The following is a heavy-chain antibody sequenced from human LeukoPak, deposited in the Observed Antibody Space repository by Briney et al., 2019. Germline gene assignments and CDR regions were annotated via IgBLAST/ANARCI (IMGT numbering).Heavy chain of an antibody. CDR3: ASYYDFWSGFWFDP. V-gene: IGHV4-39*01. Sequence: PSETLSLTCTVSGGSISSSSYYWGWIRQPPGEGLEWIGSIYYSGSTYYNPSLKSRVTISVDTSKNQFSLKLSPVTAADTAVYYCASYYDFWSGFWFDPWGQGTLVTVSS. J-gene: IGHJ5*02. D-gene: IGHD3-3*01. CDR1: GGSISSSSYY. CDR2: IYYSGST.